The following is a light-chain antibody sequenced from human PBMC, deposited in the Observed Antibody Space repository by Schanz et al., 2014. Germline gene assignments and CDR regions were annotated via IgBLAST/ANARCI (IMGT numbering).Light chain of an antibody. CDR1: QSISSW. CDR2: AAS. V-gene: IGKV1-5*01. CDR3: QQYYNSPYT. J-gene: IGKJ2*01. Sequence: DIQMTQSPSTLSASVGDRVTITCRASQSISSWLAWYQQKPGKAPKLLIYAASSLQSGVPSRFSASGSGTEFTLTISSLQAEDVAVYYCQQYYNSPYTFGQGTKLEIK.